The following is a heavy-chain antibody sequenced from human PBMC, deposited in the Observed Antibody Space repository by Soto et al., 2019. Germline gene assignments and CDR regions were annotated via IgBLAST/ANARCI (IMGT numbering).Heavy chain of an antibody. J-gene: IGHJ4*02. Sequence: EVQLLESGGGLVQPGGSLRLSCAASGFTFSSYAMTWVRQAPGKGLEWVSAISGSGISTYYADSVKGRFTISRDNSKNTLYLQMNSLRVEDTAVYYCAKEEAFSSGWATIDYCGQGTLVTVSS. CDR2: ISGSGIST. V-gene: IGHV3-23*01. CDR3: AKEEAFSSGWATIDY. CDR1: GFTFSSYA. D-gene: IGHD6-19*01.